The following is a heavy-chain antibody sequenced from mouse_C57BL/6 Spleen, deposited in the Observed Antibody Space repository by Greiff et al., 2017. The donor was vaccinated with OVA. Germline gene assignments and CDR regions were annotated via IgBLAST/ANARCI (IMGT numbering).Heavy chain of an antibody. CDR2: ISYDGSN. V-gene: IGHV3-6*01. J-gene: IGHJ1*03. CDR3: ARVYYDYDPWYFDV. CDR1: GYSITSGYY. Sequence: EVQLQESGPGLVKPSQSLSLTCSVTGYSITSGYYWNWIRQFPGNKLEWMGYISYDGSNNYNPSLKNRISITRDTSKNQFFLKLNSVTTEDTATYYCARVYYDYDPWYFDVWGTGTTVTVSS. D-gene: IGHD2-4*01.